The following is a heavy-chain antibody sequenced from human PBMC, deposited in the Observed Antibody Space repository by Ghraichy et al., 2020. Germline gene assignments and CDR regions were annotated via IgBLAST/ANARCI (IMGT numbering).Heavy chain of an antibody. CDR2: IYHSGNT. J-gene: IGHJ4*02. CDR1: GGSISSNNW. V-gene: IGHV4-4*02. Sequence: SETLSLTCAVSGGSISSNNWWSWVRQPPGKGLEWIGEIYHSGNTNYNPSLKSRVIMSLDKSKNQFSLKLSSVTAADTAVYYCARRDPYCSVNCYSSFDYWGQGTLVTVSS. D-gene: IGHD2-21*02. CDR3: ARRDPYCSVNCYSSFDY.